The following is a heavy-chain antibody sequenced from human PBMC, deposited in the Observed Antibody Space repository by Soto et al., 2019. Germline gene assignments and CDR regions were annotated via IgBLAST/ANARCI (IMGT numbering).Heavy chain of an antibody. D-gene: IGHD5-18*01. CDR2: INPSGGST. CDR1: GYTVTSYY. CDR3: ATGDSGYSYGLNWFDP. V-gene: IGHV1-46*01. J-gene: IGHJ5*02. Sequence: ASVKVSCKAAGYTVTSYYMHWVRQAPGQGPEWMGIINPSGGSTSYAQKFQGRVTMTRDTSTSTVYMELSSLRSEDTAVYYCATGDSGYSYGLNWFDPSGQGTLVTVSS.